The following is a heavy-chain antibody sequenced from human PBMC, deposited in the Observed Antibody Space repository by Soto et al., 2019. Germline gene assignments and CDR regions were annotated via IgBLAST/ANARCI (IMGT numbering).Heavy chain of an antibody. D-gene: IGHD6-6*01. CDR2: INYSGST. J-gene: IGHJ5*02. V-gene: IGHV4-30-4*01. CDR3: ARERPDGARLDP. Sequence: QVQLQESGPGLVKPSRTLSLTCTVSGGSISSGDYYWSWIRQPPGKGLEWIGYINYSGSTYYSPSLKSRVTISVDTSKNQFPLKLSSVTAADTAVYYCARERPDGARLDPWGQGTLVTVSS. CDR1: GGSISSGDYY.